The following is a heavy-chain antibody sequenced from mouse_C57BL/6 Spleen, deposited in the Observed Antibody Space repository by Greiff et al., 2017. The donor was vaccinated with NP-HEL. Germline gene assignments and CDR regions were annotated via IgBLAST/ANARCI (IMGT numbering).Heavy chain of an antibody. CDR1: GFTFSDYG. Sequence: DVHLVESGGGLVKPGGSLKLSCAASGFTFSDYGMHWVRQAPEKGLEWVAYISSGSSTIYYADTVKGRFTISRDNAKNTLFLQMTSLRSEDTAMYYCARGYYGSSPFAYWGQGTLVTVSA. D-gene: IGHD1-1*01. V-gene: IGHV5-17*01. J-gene: IGHJ3*01. CDR3: ARGYYGSSPFAY. CDR2: ISSGSSTI.